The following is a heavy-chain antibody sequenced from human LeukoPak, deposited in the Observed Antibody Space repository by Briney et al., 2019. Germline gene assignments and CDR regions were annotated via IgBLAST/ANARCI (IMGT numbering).Heavy chain of an antibody. Sequence: SETLSVTCAVCGGSFSGYYWRWLRQPPGKGLEWIGEINHSGSTNYNPSLKSRVTISVDTSKNQFSLKLSSVTAADTAVYYCARAMVLNWFDPWGQGTLVTVSS. CDR2: INHSGST. CDR3: ARAMVLNWFDP. J-gene: IGHJ5*02. CDR1: GGSFSGYY. D-gene: IGHD3-10*01. V-gene: IGHV4-34*01.